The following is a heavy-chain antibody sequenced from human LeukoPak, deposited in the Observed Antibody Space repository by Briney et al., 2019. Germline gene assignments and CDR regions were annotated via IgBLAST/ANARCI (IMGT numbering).Heavy chain of an antibody. CDR3: ARAGSGWSGTLRAFDP. CDR1: GYTFTGYY. Sequence: ASVKVSCKASGYTFTGYYMHWVRQAPGQGLEWMGWINPNSGNTNYAQKLQGRVTMTTDTSTSTAYMELSSLRSDDTAVYYRARAGSGWSGTLRAFDPWGQGTLVTVSS. CDR2: INPNSGNT. V-gene: IGHV1-2*02. J-gene: IGHJ5*02. D-gene: IGHD6-19*01.